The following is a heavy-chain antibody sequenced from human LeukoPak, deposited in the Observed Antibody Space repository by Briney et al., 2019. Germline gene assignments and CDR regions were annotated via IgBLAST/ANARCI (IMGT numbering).Heavy chain of an antibody. J-gene: IGHJ5*02. D-gene: IGHD5-12*01. CDR2: INHSGST. V-gene: IGHV4-34*01. CDR1: GGSISNDY. CDR3: ARLSGYDPNWFDP. Sequence: SETLSLTCTVSGGSISNDYWSWIRQPPGKGLEWIGEINHSGSTNYNPSLKSRVTISVDTSKNQFSLKLSSVTAADTAVYYCARLSGYDPNWFDPWGQGTLVTVSS.